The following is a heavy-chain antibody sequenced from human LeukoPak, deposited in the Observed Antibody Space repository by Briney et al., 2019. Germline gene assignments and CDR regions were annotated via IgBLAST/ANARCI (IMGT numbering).Heavy chain of an antibody. CDR1: GFTFSSYW. V-gene: IGHV3-74*01. CDR2: INSDGSST. Sequence: GGSLRLSCAASGFTFSSYWMHWVRQAPGKGLMWVSRINSDGSSTSYADSVKGRFTISRDNAKNTLYLQMNSLRTEDTAVYYCARDWVSRHWGQGTLVTVSS. CDR3: ARDWVSRH. D-gene: IGHD3-16*01. J-gene: IGHJ4*02.